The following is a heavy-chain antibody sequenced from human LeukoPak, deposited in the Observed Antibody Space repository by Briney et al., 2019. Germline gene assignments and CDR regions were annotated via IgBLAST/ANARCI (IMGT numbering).Heavy chain of an antibody. Sequence: GGSLRLSCAASGFTFSSYEMNWVRQAPGKGLEWVSYISSSGSTTYYADSVKGRFTISRDNAKNSLYLQMNSLRAEDTAVYYCARGAAAGHGVYYYYMDVWGKGTTVTVSS. CDR1: GFTFSSYE. CDR3: ARGAAAGHGVYYYYMDV. J-gene: IGHJ6*03. V-gene: IGHV3-48*03. D-gene: IGHD6-13*01. CDR2: ISSSGSTT.